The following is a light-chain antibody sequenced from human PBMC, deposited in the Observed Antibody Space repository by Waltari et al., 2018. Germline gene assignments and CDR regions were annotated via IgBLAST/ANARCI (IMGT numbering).Light chain of an antibody. CDR3: NSYTGSSSWV. V-gene: IGLV2-14*01. Sequence: QSALTQPASVSGSPGQSITISCYGTSSSIGFYNYFSWYQQHPGKAPKLMIYDVSQRPSGVSDRFSGSKSGNTASLTISGLQAEDEADYYCNSYTGSSSWVFGGGTKVTVL. J-gene: IGLJ3*02. CDR2: DVS. CDR1: SSSIGFYNY.